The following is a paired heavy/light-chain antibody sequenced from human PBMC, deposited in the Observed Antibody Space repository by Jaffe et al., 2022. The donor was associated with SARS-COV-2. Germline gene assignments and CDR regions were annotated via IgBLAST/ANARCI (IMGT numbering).Light chain of an antibody. CDR2: KVS. J-gene: IGKJ2*01. CDR3: MQGTHWPYT. Sequence: DVVMTQSPLSLPVTLGQPASISCRSSQSLVYSDGNTYLNWFQQRPGQSPRRLIYKVSNRDSGVPDRFSGSGSGTDFTLKISRVEAEDVGVYYCMQGTHWPYTFGQGTKLEIK. V-gene: IGKV2-30*01. CDR1: QSLVYSDGNTY.
Heavy chain of an antibody. CDR1: GFTFSDYY. CDR3: ARVEWELPVDY. V-gene: IGHV3-11*01. CDR2: ISSSGSTI. D-gene: IGHD1-26*01. J-gene: IGHJ4*02. Sequence: QVQLVESGGGLVKPGGSLRLSCAASGFTFSDYYMSWIRQAPGKGLEWVSYISSSGSTIYYADSVKGRFTISRDNAKNSLYLQMNSLRAEDTAVYYCARVEWELPVDYWGQGTLVTVSS.